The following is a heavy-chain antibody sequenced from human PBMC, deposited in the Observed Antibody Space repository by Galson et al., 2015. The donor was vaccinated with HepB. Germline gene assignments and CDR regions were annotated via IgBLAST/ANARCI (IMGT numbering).Heavy chain of an antibody. Sequence: LRLSCAASGFTFRSYSMSWIRQSPGEGLEWIGEINHSGVTNYKSSLKSRVTISADTSKTQFSLKLTFVTAADTAVYYCARGRLRRLNNYYFYYPMDVWGQGTTVIVSS. CDR3: ARGRLRRLNNYYFYYPMDV. CDR2: INHSGVT. V-gene: IGHV4-34*01. J-gene: IGHJ6*02. D-gene: IGHD1-1*01. CDR1: GFTFRSYS.